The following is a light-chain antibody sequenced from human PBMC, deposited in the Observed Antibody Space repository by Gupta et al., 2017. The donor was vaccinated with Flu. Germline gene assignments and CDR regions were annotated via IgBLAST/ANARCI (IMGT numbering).Light chain of an antibody. J-gene: IGKJ1*01. V-gene: IGKV1-27*01. CDR1: QGIGTF. CDR3: QKYEGAPWT. CDR2: GAS. Sequence: PSSLSASVGDRVTITCRASQGIGTFLAWYQQKPGKVPSLLIYGASSLQSGVPPRFSGSGSGTEFTLTITSLQPEDVASYYCQKYEGAPWTFGQETQVEIK.